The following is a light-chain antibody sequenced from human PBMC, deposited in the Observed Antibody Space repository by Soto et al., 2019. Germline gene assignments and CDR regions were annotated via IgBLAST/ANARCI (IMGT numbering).Light chain of an antibody. CDR1: SSDVGGYNY. CDR3: SSYTSSSTAYV. V-gene: IGLV2-14*01. CDR2: DVS. J-gene: IGLJ1*01. Sequence: QSALTQPASVSGSPGQSITISCTGTSSDVGGYNYVSWYQQHPGKAPKLMIYDVSNRPSVVSNRFSGSKSGNTASLTISGLQGEDEADYYCSSYTSSSTAYVFGTGTKVTVL.